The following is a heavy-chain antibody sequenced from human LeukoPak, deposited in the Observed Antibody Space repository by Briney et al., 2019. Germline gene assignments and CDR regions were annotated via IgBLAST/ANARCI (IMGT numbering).Heavy chain of an antibody. CDR3: ARAGYSTWFDP. V-gene: IGHV4-59*12. D-gene: IGHD4-11*01. J-gene: IGHJ5*02. CDR2: TYYTGST. CDR1: GDSIRNYF. Sequence: SETLSLTCTVSGDSIRNYFWSWIRQPPGKGLEWIGYTYYTGSTNYNPSLKSRVTMSVDTSKNQFSLKLSPVTAADTAVYYCARAGYSTWFDPWGQGTLVTVSS.